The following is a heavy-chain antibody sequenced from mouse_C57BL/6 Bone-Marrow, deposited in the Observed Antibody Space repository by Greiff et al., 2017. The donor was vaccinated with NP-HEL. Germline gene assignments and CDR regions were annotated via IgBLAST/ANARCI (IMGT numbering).Heavy chain of an antibody. D-gene: IGHD1-1*01. CDR2: IDPEDGDT. CDR1: GFNIKDYY. V-gene: IGHV14-1*01. Sequence: EVQLQQSGAELVRPGASVKLSCTASGFNIKDYYMHWVKQRPEQGLEWIGRIDPEDGDTEYAPKFQGKATMTADTSSNTAYLQLSSLTSEDTAVDYCTLTYYYGSSGGYFDVWGTGTTVTVSA. CDR3: TLTYYYGSSGGYFDV. J-gene: IGHJ1*03.